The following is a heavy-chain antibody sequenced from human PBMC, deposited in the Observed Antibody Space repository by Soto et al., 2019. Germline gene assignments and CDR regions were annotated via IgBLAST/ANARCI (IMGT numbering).Heavy chain of an antibody. CDR3: ARDLPSDY. Sequence: GGSLRFSCAASGFTFSSYWMSWVRQAPGKVLEWVANIKHDGSEKYYVDSVKGRSTISRGNAKNSLYLQMNSLRAEDTAVYYCARDLPSDYWGQGTLVNVSS. CDR2: IKHDGSEK. CDR1: GFTFSSYW. J-gene: IGHJ4*02. V-gene: IGHV3-7*03.